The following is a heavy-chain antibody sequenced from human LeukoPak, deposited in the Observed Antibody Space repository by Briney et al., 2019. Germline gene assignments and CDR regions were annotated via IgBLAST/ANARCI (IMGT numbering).Heavy chain of an antibody. CDR3: VREDSSGQAQDDDTTIYSEL. D-gene: IGHD5-18*01. Sequence: ASAKVSCKASGGAFSDYIFSWVRQAPGQGLEWMGGIVPKFGTTNYAQKFVGRITMAADESTSTAYMELSSLRSDDTAVYYCVREDSSGQAQDDDTTIYSELWGQGSLVTVSS. V-gene: IGHV1-69*13. CDR2: IVPKFGTT. J-gene: IGHJ4*02. CDR1: GGAFSDYI.